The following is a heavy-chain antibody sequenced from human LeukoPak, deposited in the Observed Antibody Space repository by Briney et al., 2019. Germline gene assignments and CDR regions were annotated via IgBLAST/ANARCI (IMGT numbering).Heavy chain of an antibody. D-gene: IGHD3-16*01. J-gene: IGHJ3*02. Sequence: PSETLSLTCTVSGGSVSSGSYYWSWIRQPPGKGLEWIGYIYYSGSTNYNPSLKSRVTISVDTSKNQFSLKLSSVTAADTAVYYCAREAPILGREAFDIWGQGTMVTVSS. V-gene: IGHV4-61*01. CDR1: GGSVSSGSYY. CDR3: AREAPILGREAFDI. CDR2: IYYSGST.